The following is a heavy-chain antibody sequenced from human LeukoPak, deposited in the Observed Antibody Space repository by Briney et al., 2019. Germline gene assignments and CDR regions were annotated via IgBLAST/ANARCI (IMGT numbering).Heavy chain of an antibody. J-gene: IGHJ6*02. V-gene: IGHV4-4*07. CDR1: GGSLSSYY. CDR2: IYTSGST. Sequence: SETLSLTCTVSGGSLSSYYWSWIRQPAGKGLEWIGRIYTSGSTNYNPSLKSRVTMSVDTSKNQFSLKLSSVTAADTAVYYCARAAEQWLVPRPGGSAFYGMDVWGQGTTVTVSS. CDR3: ARAAEQWLVPRPGGSAFYGMDV. D-gene: IGHD6-19*01.